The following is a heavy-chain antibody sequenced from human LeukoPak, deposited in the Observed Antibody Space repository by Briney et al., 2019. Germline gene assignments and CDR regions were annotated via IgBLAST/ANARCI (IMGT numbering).Heavy chain of an antibody. D-gene: IGHD3-10*01. V-gene: IGHV1-2*02. Sequence: ASVKVSCKASGYTFTGYYMHWVRQAPGQGLEWMGWINPNSGGTKYAQKFQYRVTMTRDTSISTAYMELSRLRSDDTAVYFCARALVTNYYGSGSYYYWGQGTLVTVSS. CDR2: INPNSGGT. CDR3: ARALVTNYYGSGSYYY. CDR1: GYTFTGYY. J-gene: IGHJ4*02.